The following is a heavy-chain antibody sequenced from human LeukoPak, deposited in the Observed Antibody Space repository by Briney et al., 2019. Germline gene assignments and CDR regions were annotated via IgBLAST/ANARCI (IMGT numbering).Heavy chain of an antibody. CDR3: ARPIAFGYYYDSSGYYDDY. Sequence: ASVKVSCTASGYTFTGYYMHWVRQAPGQGLEWMGWINPNSGGTNYAQKFQGRVTMTRDTSISTAYMELSRLRSDDTAVYYGARPIAFGYYYDSSGYYDDYWGQGTLVTVSS. D-gene: IGHD3-22*01. J-gene: IGHJ4*02. CDR2: INPNSGGT. V-gene: IGHV1-2*02. CDR1: GYTFTGYY.